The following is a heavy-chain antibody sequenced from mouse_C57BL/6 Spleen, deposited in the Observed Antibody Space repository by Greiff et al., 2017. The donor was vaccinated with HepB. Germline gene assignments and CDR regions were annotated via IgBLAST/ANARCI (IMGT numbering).Heavy chain of an antibody. V-gene: IGHV1-52*01. Sequence: VQLQQPGAELVRPGSSVKLSCKASGYTFTSYWMHWVKQRPIQGLEWIGNIDPSDSETHYNQKFKDKATLTVDKSSSTAYMQLSSLTSEDSAVYYCARGDSSGYVGWGQGTTLTVSS. D-gene: IGHD3-2*02. CDR1: GYTFTSYW. CDR3: ARGDSSGYVG. J-gene: IGHJ2*01. CDR2: IDPSDSET.